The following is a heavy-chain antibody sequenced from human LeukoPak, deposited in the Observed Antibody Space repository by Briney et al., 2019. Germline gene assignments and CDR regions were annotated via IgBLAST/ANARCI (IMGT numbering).Heavy chain of an antibody. CDR3: AKDRQWLVGYYFDY. J-gene: IGHJ4*02. D-gene: IGHD6-19*01. V-gene: IGHV3-30*02. CDR1: GFTFSNYG. Sequence: GGSLRLSCAASGFTFSNYGMHWVRQAPGKGLEWVAFIRYDGSNKYFADSLKGRFTISRDNSKNTLYLQMNSLRAEDTAVYYCAKDRQWLVGYYFDYWGQGTLVTVSS. CDR2: IRYDGSNK.